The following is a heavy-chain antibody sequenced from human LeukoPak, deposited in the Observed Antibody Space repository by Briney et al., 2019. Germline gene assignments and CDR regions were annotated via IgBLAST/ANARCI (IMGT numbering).Heavy chain of an antibody. CDR2: ISYDGSNK. J-gene: IGHJ4*02. CDR1: GFTFSSYA. V-gene: IGHV3-30-3*01. Sequence: PGRSLRLSCAASGFTFSSYAMHWVRQAPGKGLEGVAVISYDGSNKYYADSVKGRFTISRDNSKNTLYLQMNSLRAEDTAVYYCASAYYYDSSGTFDYWGQGTLVTVSS. D-gene: IGHD3-22*01. CDR3: ASAYYYDSSGTFDY.